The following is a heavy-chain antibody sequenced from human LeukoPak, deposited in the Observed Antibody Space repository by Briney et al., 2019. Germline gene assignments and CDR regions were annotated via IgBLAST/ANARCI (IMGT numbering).Heavy chain of an antibody. D-gene: IGHD3-22*01. J-gene: IGHJ4*02. CDR3: ARAPRGHYYDSSGYYYGLVYFDY. V-gene: IGHV3-7*01. CDR2: IKQDGSEK. Sequence: GGSLRLSCAASGFTFSSYWMSWVRQAPGEGLEWVANIKQDGSEKYYVDSVKGRFTISRDNAKNSLYLQMNSPRAEDTAVYYCARAPRGHYYDSSGYYYGLVYFDYWGQGTLVTVSS. CDR1: GFTFSSYW.